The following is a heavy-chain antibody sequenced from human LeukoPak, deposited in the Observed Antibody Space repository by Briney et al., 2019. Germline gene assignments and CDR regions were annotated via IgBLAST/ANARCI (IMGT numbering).Heavy chain of an antibody. J-gene: IGHJ4*02. CDR1: GGSFSGYY. Sequence: PSETLSLTCAVYGGSFSGYYWSWIRQPPGKGLEWIGEINHSGSTNYNPSLKSRVTISVDTSKNQFSLKLSSVTAADTAVYYCARDRVDTAMVRYFDYWGQGTLVTVSS. CDR3: ARDRVDTAMVRYFDY. V-gene: IGHV4-34*01. D-gene: IGHD5-18*01. CDR2: INHSGST.